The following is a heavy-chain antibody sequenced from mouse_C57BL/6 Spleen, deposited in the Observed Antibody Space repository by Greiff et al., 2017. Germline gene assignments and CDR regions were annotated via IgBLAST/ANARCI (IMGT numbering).Heavy chain of an antibody. V-gene: IGHV14-4*01. J-gene: IGHJ2*01. D-gene: IGHD1-1*01. CDR1: GFNIKDDY. CDR3: TTFITTVVATRGYFDY. Sequence: VQLQQSGAELVRPGASVKLSCTASGFNIKDDYMHWVKQRPEQGLERIGWIDPENGDTEYASKFQGKATITADTSSNTAYLQLSSLTSEDTAVYYCTTFITTVVATRGYFDYWGQGTTLTVSS. CDR2: IDPENGDT.